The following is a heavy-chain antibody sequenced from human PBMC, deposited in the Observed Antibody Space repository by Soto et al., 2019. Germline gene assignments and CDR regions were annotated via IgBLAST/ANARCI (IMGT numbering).Heavy chain of an antibody. CDR2: ISSSSSTI. J-gene: IGHJ4*02. Sequence: GGSLGLSCAASGFTFSSYSMNWVRQAPGKGLEWVSYISSSSSTIYYADSVKGRFTISRDNAKNSLYLQMNSLRAEDTAVYYCARNVWSWSVSFDYWGQGTLVTVSS. V-gene: IGHV3-48*01. D-gene: IGHD3-3*01. CDR3: ARNVWSWSVSFDY. CDR1: GFTFSSYS.